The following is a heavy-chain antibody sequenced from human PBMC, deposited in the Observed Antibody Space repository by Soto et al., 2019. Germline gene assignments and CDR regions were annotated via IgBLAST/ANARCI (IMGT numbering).Heavy chain of an antibody. J-gene: IGHJ4*02. CDR1: GFTFSIYS. CDR2: ISSSRGYT. V-gene: IGHV3-21*01. Sequence: PGGSLRLSCAASGFTFSIYSMNWFRQAPGKGLECVSSISSSRGYTYYANSVKGRFTISRDNAKNTLYLQMDRLRAEDMAVYYCAKDKHIVVVTAPFDYWGQGTLVTVSS. CDR3: AKDKHIVVVTAPFDY. D-gene: IGHD2-21*02.